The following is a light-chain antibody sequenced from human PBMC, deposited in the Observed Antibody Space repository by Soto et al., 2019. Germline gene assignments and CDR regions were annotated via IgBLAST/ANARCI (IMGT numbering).Light chain of an antibody. CDR3: KQSKSFPLT. V-gene: IGKV1-12*01. J-gene: IGKJ4*01. CDR1: QDLDRW. Sequence: DIQMTQSPSSLSASVGDRVTITCRASQDLDRWLAWYQQKPGEAPKVLIFATSSLQSGLPSRFSGGGSGTDFSLTISSLQPQDFAPYYCKQSKSFPLTFGGGTKVDIK. CDR2: ATS.